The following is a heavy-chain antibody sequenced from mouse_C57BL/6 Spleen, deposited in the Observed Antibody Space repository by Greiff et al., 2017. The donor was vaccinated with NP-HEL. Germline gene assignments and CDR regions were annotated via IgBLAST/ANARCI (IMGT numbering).Heavy chain of an antibody. CDR1: GYTFTDYY. Sequence: EVQLQQSGPELVKPGASVKISCKASGYTFTDYYMNWVKQSHGKSLEWIGDINPNNGGTSYNQKFKGKATLTVDKSSSTAYMELRSLTSEDSAVYYCARFSSSSYDYWGQGTTLTVSS. J-gene: IGHJ2*01. D-gene: IGHD1-1*01. V-gene: IGHV1-26*01. CDR2: INPNNGGT. CDR3: ARFSSSSYDY.